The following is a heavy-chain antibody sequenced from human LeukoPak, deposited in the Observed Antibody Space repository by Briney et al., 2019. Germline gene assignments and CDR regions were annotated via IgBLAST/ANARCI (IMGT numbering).Heavy chain of an antibody. CDR2: IKEDGTET. D-gene: IGHD6-13*01. J-gene: IGHJ4*02. CDR3: ARFLAAGTGNY. Sequence: QPGGSLRLSCAASGFMFSSNWMSWVRLAPGKGLEWVANIKEDGTETYYVDSVKGRFTISRDNAKNSLYLQMNSLRAEDTAVYYCARFLAAGTGNYWGQGTLVTVSS. V-gene: IGHV3-7*01. CDR1: GFMFSSNW.